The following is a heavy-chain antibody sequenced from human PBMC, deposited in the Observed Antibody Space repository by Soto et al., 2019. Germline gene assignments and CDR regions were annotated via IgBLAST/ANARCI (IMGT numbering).Heavy chain of an antibody. CDR2: IWYDGSNK. CDR1: GFTFSSYG. D-gene: IGHD4-17*01. J-gene: IGHJ4*02. CDR3: ARDFIATVTTIDY. V-gene: IGHV3-33*01. Sequence: QVQLVESGGGVVQPGRSLRLSCAASGFTFSSYGMHWVRQAPGKGLEWVAVIWYDGSNKYYTDSVKGRFTISRDNSKNPLYLQMSSLRAVDTAVYYCARDFIATVTTIDYWGQGTLVTVSS.